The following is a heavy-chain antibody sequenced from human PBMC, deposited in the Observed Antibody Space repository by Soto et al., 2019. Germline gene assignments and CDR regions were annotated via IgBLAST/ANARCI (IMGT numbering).Heavy chain of an antibody. CDR3: ARVSWREKYGMDV. Sequence: PGGSLRRSCAASGFTFSDSYMSCIRQAPGKGLEWISYITFSGNTVYYADSLKGRFTISRDNDKNSLYLQMNRLRDEDTAVYYCARVSWREKYGMDVWGKGTKLTVSS. CDR2: ITFSGNTV. J-gene: IGHJ6*04. CDR1: GFTFSDSY. V-gene: IGHV3-11*01.